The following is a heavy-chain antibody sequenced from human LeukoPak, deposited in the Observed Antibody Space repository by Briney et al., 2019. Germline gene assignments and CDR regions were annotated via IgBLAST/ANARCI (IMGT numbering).Heavy chain of an antibody. Sequence: GGSLRLSCAASGFTFSSYAMSWVRQAPGKGLEWVSTISGGGDTTYYADSVKGRFTISRDNSKYTLSLQMNSLRAEDTAVYYCAKDLPTYYYGSGTYSFAFDIWGQGTLVTVSS. D-gene: IGHD3-10*01. CDR2: ISGGGDTT. CDR3: AKDLPTYYYGSGTYSFAFDI. J-gene: IGHJ3*02. V-gene: IGHV3-23*01. CDR1: GFTFSSYA.